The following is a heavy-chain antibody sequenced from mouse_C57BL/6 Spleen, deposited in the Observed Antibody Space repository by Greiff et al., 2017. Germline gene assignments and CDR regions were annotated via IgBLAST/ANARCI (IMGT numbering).Heavy chain of an antibody. J-gene: IGHJ2*01. V-gene: IGHV5-4*03. CDR3: ARWYFDY. CDR1: GFTFSSYA. Sequence: EVKLVESGGGLVKPGGSLKLSCAASGFTFSSYAMSWVRPTPEKRLEWVATISDGGSYTYYPDNVKGRFTISRYNAKNNLYLQMSHLKSEDTAMYYCARWYFDYWGQGTTLTVSS. CDR2: ISDGGSYT.